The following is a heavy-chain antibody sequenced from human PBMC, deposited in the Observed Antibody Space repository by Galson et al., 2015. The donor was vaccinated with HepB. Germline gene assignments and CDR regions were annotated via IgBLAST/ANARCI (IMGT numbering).Heavy chain of an antibody. V-gene: IGHV3-33*01. D-gene: IGHD4-17*01. J-gene: IGHJ4*02. CDR2: IWYDGSNR. CDR3: ARHGERTTVTTGGNDY. CDR1: GFTFSSYG. Sequence: SLRLSCAASGFTFSSYGMHWVRQAPGKGLEWVSYIWYDGSNRYYADSVKGRFTISRDNYKNMLYLQINSLRAEDTALYYCARHGERTTVTTGGNDYWGQGTLSPSPQ.